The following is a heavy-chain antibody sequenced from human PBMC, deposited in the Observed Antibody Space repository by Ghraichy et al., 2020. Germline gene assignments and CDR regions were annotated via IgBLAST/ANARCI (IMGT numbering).Heavy chain of an antibody. J-gene: IGHJ3*02. D-gene: IGHD1-26*01. CDR1: GGSISPYY. V-gene: IGHV4-59*08. Sequence: SETLSLTCTVSGGSISPYYWSWIRQPPGKGLEWVGYIFYSGFTNYNSSLKSRVTISVDTSKNQFSLKLRSVTAADTAVYYCARHGRLGRVVGATVAFDIWGQGTMVTVSS. CDR3: ARHGRLGRVVGATVAFDI. CDR2: IFYSGFT.